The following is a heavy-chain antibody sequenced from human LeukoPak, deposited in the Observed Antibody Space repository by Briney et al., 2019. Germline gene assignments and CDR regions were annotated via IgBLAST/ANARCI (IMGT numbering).Heavy chain of an antibody. Sequence: GGSLRLSCVASGFTFSSYWMSWVRQAPGKGLEWVANIKQDGSEKYYVDSVKGRFTISRDNAKNSLYLQMNSLRGEDTAVYYCARWVSQYYFDYWGQGTQVTVSS. D-gene: IGHD3-16*01. CDR1: GFTFSSYW. CDR3: ARWVSQYYFDY. CDR2: IKQDGSEK. J-gene: IGHJ4*02. V-gene: IGHV3-7*01.